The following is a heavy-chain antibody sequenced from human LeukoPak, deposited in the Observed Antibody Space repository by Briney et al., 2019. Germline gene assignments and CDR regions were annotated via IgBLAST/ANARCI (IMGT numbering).Heavy chain of an antibody. CDR1: GGSISSGDYY. CDR3: ARDDMGSAFGI. V-gene: IGHV4-61*08. D-gene: IGHD1-26*01. CDR2: IYYSGST. Sequence: PSETLSLTCTVSGGSISSGDYYWSWIRQPPGKGLEWIGYIYYSGSTNYNPSLKSRVTISVDTSKNQFSLKLSSVTAADTAVYYCARDDMGSAFGIWGQGTMVTVSS. J-gene: IGHJ3*02.